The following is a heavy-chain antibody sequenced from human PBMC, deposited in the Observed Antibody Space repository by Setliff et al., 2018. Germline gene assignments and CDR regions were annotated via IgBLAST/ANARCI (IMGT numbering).Heavy chain of an antibody. D-gene: IGHD3-3*01. CDR2: INPHASEK. CDR3: AKSPHDFWSGRVFFDY. V-gene: IGHV3-7*03. J-gene: IGHJ4*01. Sequence: GGSLRLSCTASGFSYSNCWVSWVRQAPGKGLEWLASINPHASEKYYVDSVKGRFTISRDNAHGSLYLQMNSLRVEDTAVYYCAKSPHDFWSGRVFFDYWGQGILVTVSS. CDR1: GFSYSNCW.